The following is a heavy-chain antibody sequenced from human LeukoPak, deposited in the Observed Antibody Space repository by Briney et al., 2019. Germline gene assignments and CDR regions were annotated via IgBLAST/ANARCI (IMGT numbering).Heavy chain of an antibody. J-gene: IGHJ3*02. CDR3: ARGRFGELLYAFDI. D-gene: IGHD3-10*01. Sequence: PGGTLRLSCAASGFTFSSYGMSWVRQAPGKGLEWVSAISGSGGSTYYADSVKGRFTISRDNPKNTLYLQMNSLRAEDTAVYYCARGRFGELLYAFDIWGQGTMVTVSS. CDR1: GFTFSSYG. CDR2: ISGSGGST. V-gene: IGHV3-23*01.